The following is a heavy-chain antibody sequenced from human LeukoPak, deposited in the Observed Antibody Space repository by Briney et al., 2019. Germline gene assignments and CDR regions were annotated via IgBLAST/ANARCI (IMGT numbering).Heavy chain of an antibody. CDR1: GFTFSSYA. D-gene: IGHD3-9*01. CDR3: ARADYDISTGYRPYQH. V-gene: IGHV3-30*04. J-gene: IGHJ1*01. CDR2: ISYDGSNK. Sequence: GGSLRLSCAASGFTFSSYAMHWVRQAPGKGLEWVAVISYDGSNKYYADSVKGRFTISRDNSKNTLYLQMNSLRAEDTAVYYCARADYDISTGYRPYQHWGQGTLVTVSS.